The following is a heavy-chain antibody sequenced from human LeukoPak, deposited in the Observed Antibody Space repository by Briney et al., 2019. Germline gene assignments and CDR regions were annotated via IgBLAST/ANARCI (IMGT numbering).Heavy chain of an antibody. Sequence: GGSLRLSCAASGFTFSSYGMTWVRQAPGKGLEWVGLIRNKAVSYTAVYAASVKGRFTISRDDSKNSVYLQMNSLKTEDTAVYFCARDSSGSPDDSWGQGTLVTVSS. CDR2: IRNKAVSYTA. CDR1: GFTFSSYG. J-gene: IGHJ4*02. CDR3: ARDSSGSPDDS. D-gene: IGHD3-22*01. V-gene: IGHV3-72*01.